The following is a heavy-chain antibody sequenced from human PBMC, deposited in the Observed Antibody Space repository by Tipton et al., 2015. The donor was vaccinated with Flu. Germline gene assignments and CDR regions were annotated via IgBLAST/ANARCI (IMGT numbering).Heavy chain of an antibody. CDR2: IYTSGST. D-gene: IGHD6-13*01. J-gene: IGHJ4*02. V-gene: IGHV4-61*02. CDR1: GYSISSGYY. Sequence: LRLSCNVSGYSISSGYYWSWIRQPAGKGLEWIGRIYTSGSTNYNPSLKSRVTISVDTSKNQFSLNLSSMTAADTAVYFCARAAAAALDYWGQGTLVTVSS. CDR3: ARAAAAALDY.